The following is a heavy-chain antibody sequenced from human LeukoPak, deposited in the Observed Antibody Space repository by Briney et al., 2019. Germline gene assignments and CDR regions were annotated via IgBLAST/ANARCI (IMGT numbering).Heavy chain of an antibody. D-gene: IGHD1-26*01. CDR1: GFTFSSYW. CDR3: ARGGSPPEALGDAFDI. J-gene: IGHJ3*02. V-gene: IGHV3-74*01. Sequence: GGSLGLSCAASGFTFSSYWMHWVRQAPGKGLVWVSRIKSDGSTTGYADSVKGRFTISRDNAKNTLYLQMNSLRAEDTAVYYCARGGSPPEALGDAFDIWGQGTMVTVSS. CDR2: IKSDGSTT.